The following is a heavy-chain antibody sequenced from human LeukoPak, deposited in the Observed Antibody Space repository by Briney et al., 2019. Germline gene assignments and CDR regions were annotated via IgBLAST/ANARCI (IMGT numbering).Heavy chain of an antibody. J-gene: IGHJ4*02. CDR2: INSDGSGT. CDR3: ARGEKSWINGFDL. V-gene: IGHV3-74*01. CDR1: GFTFSNAW. Sequence: PGGSLRLSCAASGFTFSNAWMNWVRQAPGRGLEWVARINSDGSGTIYADSVKGRFTISRDNAKNTLDLQMNSLRAEDTAVYYCARGEKSWINGFDLWGQGTLVTVSS. D-gene: IGHD2-8*01.